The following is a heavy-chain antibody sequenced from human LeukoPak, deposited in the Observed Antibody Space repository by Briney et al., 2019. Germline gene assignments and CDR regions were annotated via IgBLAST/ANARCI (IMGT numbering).Heavy chain of an antibody. CDR3: ARVNLRGSNYNWFDP. CDR2: ITPVINTA. CDR1: RGTFLNHT. D-gene: IGHD1-26*01. Sequence: SVKVSCKTSRGTFLNHTFSWVRQAPGHGLEWMGKITPVINTANYAQTFQGRVSIYADKSTTTVYMDLSGPRPDDTAVYYCARVNLRGSNYNWFDPWGQGTLVTVAS. J-gene: IGHJ5*02. V-gene: IGHV1-69*08.